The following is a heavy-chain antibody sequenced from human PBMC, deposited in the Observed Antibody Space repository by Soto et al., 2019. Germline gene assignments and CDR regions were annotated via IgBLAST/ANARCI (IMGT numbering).Heavy chain of an antibody. D-gene: IGHD3-16*01. CDR2: INHSGST. CDR1: GGSFSGYY. Sequence: SETLSLTCAVYGGSFSGYYWSWIRQPPGKGLEWIGEINHSGSTNYNPSLKSRVTISVDTSKNQFSLKLSSVTAADTAVYYCRGTGPDYYYYYRDVWGKGTTVTVSS. V-gene: IGHV4-34*01. J-gene: IGHJ6*03. CDR3: RGTGPDYYYYYRDV.